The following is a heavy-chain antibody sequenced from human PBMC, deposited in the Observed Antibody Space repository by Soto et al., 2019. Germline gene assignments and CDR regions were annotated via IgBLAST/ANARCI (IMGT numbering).Heavy chain of an antibody. Sequence: PSETLSLTCTVSGGSISSYYWSWIRQPAGKGLEWIGRIYTSGSTNYNPSLKSRVTMSVDTSKNQFSLKLSSVTAADTAVYYCARDEMIVVGSHYYYYGMDVWGQGTTVTVSS. V-gene: IGHV4-4*07. CDR2: IYTSGST. CDR3: ARDEMIVVGSHYYYYGMDV. D-gene: IGHD3-22*01. CDR1: GGSISSYY. J-gene: IGHJ6*02.